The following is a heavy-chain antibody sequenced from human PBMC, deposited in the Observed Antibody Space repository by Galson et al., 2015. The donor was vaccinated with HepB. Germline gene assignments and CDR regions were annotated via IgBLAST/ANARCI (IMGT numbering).Heavy chain of an antibody. D-gene: IGHD1-1*01. J-gene: IGHJ3*02. CDR2: IYWDDDK. CDR1: GFSLSTSGVG. V-gene: IGHV2-5*02. Sequence: PALVKPTQTLTLTCTFSGFSLSTSGVGVGWIRQPPGRALEWLALIYWDDDKRYSPSLKSRLTITKDTSKTQVVLTMTNMDPVDTATYYCAHSANNWNDAAFDIWGQGTMVTVSS. CDR3: AHSANNWNDAAFDI.